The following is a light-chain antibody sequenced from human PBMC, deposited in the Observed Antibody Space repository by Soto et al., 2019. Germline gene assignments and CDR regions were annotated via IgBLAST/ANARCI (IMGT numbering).Light chain of an antibody. CDR1: QSVGSD. CDR3: QQANSFPLT. V-gene: IGKV3D-15*01. J-gene: IGKJ4*01. Sequence: EIVMTQSPATLYVSPGERATLSCRASQSVGSDLAWYQQKPGQAPRLLIYDASNRATGIPARFSGSGSGTDFTLTISSLKPEDFATYYCQQANSFPLTFGGGTKVDIK. CDR2: DAS.